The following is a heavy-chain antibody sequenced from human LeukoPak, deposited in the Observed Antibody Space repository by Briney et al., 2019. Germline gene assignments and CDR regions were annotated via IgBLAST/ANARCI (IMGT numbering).Heavy chain of an antibody. CDR3: AKGYYGSGSYGWFDY. CDR2: ISGSGDRT. Sequence: GGSLRLSCAASGFTFSSSAMSWVRQAPGKGLEWVSTISGSGDRTYYADSVKGRFTISRDNSKNTLFLHMNSLRAEDTAVYSCAKGYYGSGSYGWFDYWGQGALVTVSS. CDR1: GFTFSSSA. V-gene: IGHV3-23*01. J-gene: IGHJ4*02. D-gene: IGHD3-10*01.